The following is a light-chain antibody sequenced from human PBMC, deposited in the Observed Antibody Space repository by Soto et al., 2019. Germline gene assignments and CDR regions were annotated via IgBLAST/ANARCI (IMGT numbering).Light chain of an antibody. CDR3: QQYDNLPLYT. J-gene: IGKJ2*01. V-gene: IGKV1-33*01. Sequence: DIQMTQSPSSLSASVGDRVTITCQARQDISNDLNWYQQKPGKAPKLLIYDAYNLETGVRSRFIGSGSGTDFTFTISSLQPEDIATYYCQQYDNLPLYTFGQGTKLEIK. CDR1: QDISND. CDR2: DAY.